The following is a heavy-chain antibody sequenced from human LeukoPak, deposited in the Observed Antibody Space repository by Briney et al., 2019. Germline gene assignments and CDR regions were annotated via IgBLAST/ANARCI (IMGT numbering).Heavy chain of an antibody. Sequence: PSETLSLTCTVSGGSISSSSYYWGWIRQPPGKGLEWIGSIYYSGSTYYNPSLKSRVTISVDTSKNQFSLKLSSVTAADTAVYYCARVGGGGGFDPWGQGTLVTVSS. CDR1: GGSISSSSYY. CDR2: IYYSGST. V-gene: IGHV4-39*07. D-gene: IGHD3-3*01. CDR3: ARVGGGGGFDP. J-gene: IGHJ5*02.